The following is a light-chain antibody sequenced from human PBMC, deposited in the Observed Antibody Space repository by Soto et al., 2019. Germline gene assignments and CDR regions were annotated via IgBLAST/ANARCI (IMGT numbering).Light chain of an antibody. Sequence: DIVMTQSPATLSVSPGERATLSCRASKSVSSSYLAWSQQKPGQAPRLLIYGASNRATGIPDRFSGSGSGTDFPLTICRLEPEDFAVYSCQQYGSSQTFGQGTKVDIK. V-gene: IGKV3-20*01. J-gene: IGKJ1*01. CDR3: QQYGSSQT. CDR1: KSVSSSY. CDR2: GAS.